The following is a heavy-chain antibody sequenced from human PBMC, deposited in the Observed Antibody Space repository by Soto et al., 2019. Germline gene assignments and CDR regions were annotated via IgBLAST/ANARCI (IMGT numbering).Heavy chain of an antibody. V-gene: IGHV4-59*08. CDR1: GGSVISDY. CDR2: IHYSGST. Sequence: QVQLHESGPGLVKPSETLSLTCTVSGGSVISDYWSWIRQPPGKGLEWIAYIHYSGSTNYNPSLKSRVAMATDTSKSQGPLKLSSGTATDTAVYYSARTTASGHMDVWGKGTTVTVSS. CDR3: ARTTASGHMDV. J-gene: IGHJ6*03. D-gene: IGHD4-17*01.